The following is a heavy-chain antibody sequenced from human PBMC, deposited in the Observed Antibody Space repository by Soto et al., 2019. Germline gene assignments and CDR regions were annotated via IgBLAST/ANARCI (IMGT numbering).Heavy chain of an antibody. V-gene: IGHV1-18*01. D-gene: IGHD5-18*01. CDR2: ISAYNGNT. CDR1: GYTFTSYG. J-gene: IGHJ6*02. Sequence: ASVKVSCKASGYTFTSYGISWVRQAPGEGLEWMGWISAYNGNTNYAQKLQGRVTMTTDTSTSTAYMELRSLRSDNTAVYYCARIVDTAMVTYYYYGMDVWGQGTTVTVSS. CDR3: ARIVDTAMVTYYYYGMDV.